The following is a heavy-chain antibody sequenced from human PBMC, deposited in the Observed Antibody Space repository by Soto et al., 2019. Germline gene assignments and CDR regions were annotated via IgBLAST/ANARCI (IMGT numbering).Heavy chain of an antibody. CDR2: IIPIFGTA. CDR1: GGTFSSYA. D-gene: IGHD2-15*01. V-gene: IGHV1-69*01. Sequence: QVQLVQSGAEVKKPGSSVKVSCKASGGTFSSYAISWVRQAPGQGLEWMGGIIPIFGTANYAQKFQGRVTITADESTSTAYMELSSLRSEDTAVYYCARRYCSGGSCYRGGYNWFDPWGQETLVTVTS. J-gene: IGHJ5*02. CDR3: ARRYCSGGSCYRGGYNWFDP.